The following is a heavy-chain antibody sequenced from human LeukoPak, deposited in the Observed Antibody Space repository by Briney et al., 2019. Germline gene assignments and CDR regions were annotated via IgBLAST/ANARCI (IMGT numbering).Heavy chain of an antibody. Sequence: GGSLRLSCAASGFTFSSYGMHWVRQAPGKGLEWVAVIWYDGSNKYYADSVKGRSTISRDNSKNTLYLQMNSLRAEDTAVYYCAKGEQWLLDYWGQGTLVTVSS. CDR3: AKGEQWLLDY. D-gene: IGHD6-19*01. V-gene: IGHV3-33*06. J-gene: IGHJ4*02. CDR2: IWYDGSNK. CDR1: GFTFSSYG.